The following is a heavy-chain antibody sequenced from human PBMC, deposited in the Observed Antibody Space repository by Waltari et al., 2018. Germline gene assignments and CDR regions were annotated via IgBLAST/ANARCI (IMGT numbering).Heavy chain of an antibody. J-gene: IGHJ4*02. CDR2: INSDGGST. CDR3: AREAFFGVVILDY. CDR1: GFTFSSYW. V-gene: IGHV3-74*01. Sequence: EVQLVESGGGLVQPGGSLRLSCAASGFTFSSYWMHWVRQAPGKGLVGVSRINSDGGSTSYADSVKGRFTISRDNAKNTLYLQMNSLRAEDTAVYYCAREAFFGVVILDYWGQGTLVTVSS. D-gene: IGHD3-3*01.